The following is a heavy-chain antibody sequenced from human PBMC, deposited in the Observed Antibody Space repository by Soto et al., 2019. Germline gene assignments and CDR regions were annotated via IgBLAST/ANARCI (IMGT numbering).Heavy chain of an antibody. J-gene: IGHJ4*02. CDR2: LYGGGSS. CDR1: GLTVSRNY. V-gene: IGHV3-53*01. D-gene: IGHD3-22*01. CDR3: AHSSGHHYYFDS. Sequence: EQLVESGGGLIQPGGSLRLSCAFSGLTVSRNYMSWVRQAPGKGLDWVSVLYGGGSSSYAESVKGRFTISRDSSKNILFLQMNSLRPEDTAIYYCAHSSGHHYYFDSWGQGTLVTVSS.